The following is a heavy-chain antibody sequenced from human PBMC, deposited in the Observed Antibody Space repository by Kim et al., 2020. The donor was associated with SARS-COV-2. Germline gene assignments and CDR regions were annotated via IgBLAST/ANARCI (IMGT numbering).Heavy chain of an antibody. CDR3: ARHDGVDY. Sequence: SETLSLTCTVSGGSISSSSYYWGWIRQPPGKGLEWIGSIYYSGSTYYNPSLKSRVTISVDTSKNQFSLKLSSVTAADTAVYYCARHDGVDYWGQGTLVTVSS. CDR2: IYYSGST. V-gene: IGHV4-39*01. J-gene: IGHJ4*02. CDR1: GGSISSSSYY. D-gene: IGHD3-10*01.